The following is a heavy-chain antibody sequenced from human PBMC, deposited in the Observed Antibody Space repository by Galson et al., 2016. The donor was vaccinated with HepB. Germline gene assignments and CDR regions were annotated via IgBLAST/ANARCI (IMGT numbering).Heavy chain of an antibody. CDR2: ISGSASFL. D-gene: IGHD3-16*01. J-gene: IGHJ4*02. V-gene: IGHV3-21*01. CDR3: ARDRAGWNYVPHLDY. Sequence: SLRLSCAASGFTFRSYSMNWVRQAPGRGLEWVSSISGSASFLYYADSVKGRFTISRDNAKNSLYLQMNSLRAEDTAVYYCARDRAGWNYVPHLDYWGQGTLVTGSS. CDR1: GFTFRSYS.